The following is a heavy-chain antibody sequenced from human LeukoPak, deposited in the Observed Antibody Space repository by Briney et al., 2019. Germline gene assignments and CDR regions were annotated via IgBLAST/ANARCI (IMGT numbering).Heavy chain of an antibody. Sequence: GGYLRLSGAASEFTFTTYAMNWVRQAPGKGLEWVSYISSSSSTIYYADSVKGRFTISRDNAKNSLYLQMNSLRAEDTAVYYCARDRKLGYCSSTSCYFDYWGQGTLVTVSS. CDR2: ISSSSSTI. CDR1: EFTFTTYA. D-gene: IGHD2-2*01. J-gene: IGHJ4*02. CDR3: ARDRKLGYCSSTSCYFDY. V-gene: IGHV3-48*04.